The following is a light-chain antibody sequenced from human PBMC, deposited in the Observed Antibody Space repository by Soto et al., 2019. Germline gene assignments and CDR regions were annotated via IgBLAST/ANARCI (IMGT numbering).Light chain of an antibody. CDR2: GAS. CDR3: QQYNTWPPKYA. J-gene: IGKJ2*01. V-gene: IGKV3-15*01. Sequence: EIVMTQSPATLSVSPGGRATLSCRASQSVSSCLACYQQRPRQPPRLLIYGASTRATGIPSRFSGSGSGTEFSLTISCLRSEEFAVYYCQQYNTWPPKYAFGQGTKLEYK. CDR1: QSVSSC.